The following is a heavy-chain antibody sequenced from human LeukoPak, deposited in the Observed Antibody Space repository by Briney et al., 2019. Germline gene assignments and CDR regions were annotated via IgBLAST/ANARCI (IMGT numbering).Heavy chain of an antibody. Sequence: GASVKVSCKASGYTFTSYDINWVRQATGQGLEWMGWMNPNSGNTGYAQKFQGRVTMTRNTSISTAYMELSSLRSEDTAVYYCARRQWLVMYYFDYWGQGTLVTVSS. D-gene: IGHD6-19*01. CDR2: MNPNSGNT. CDR3: ARRQWLVMYYFDY. CDR1: GYTFTSYD. V-gene: IGHV1-8*01. J-gene: IGHJ4*02.